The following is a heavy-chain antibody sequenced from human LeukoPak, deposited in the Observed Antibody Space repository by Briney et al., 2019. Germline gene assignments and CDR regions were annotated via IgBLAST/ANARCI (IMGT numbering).Heavy chain of an antibody. CDR1: GGSISGYY. Sequence: SETLSLTCTVSGGSISGYYWSWVRQPPGKALEWIGNIYYSGSTNYNPSLESRLTISVDTSINQFSLKLFSVTAADTAVYHCARQKQQLVVNADAFDIWGQGTMVTVSS. J-gene: IGHJ3*02. V-gene: IGHV4-59*08. CDR2: IYYSGST. CDR3: ARQKQQLVVNADAFDI. D-gene: IGHD6-13*01.